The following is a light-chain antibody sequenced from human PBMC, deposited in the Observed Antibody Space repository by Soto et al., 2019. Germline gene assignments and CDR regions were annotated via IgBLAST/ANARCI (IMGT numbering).Light chain of an antibody. Sequence: EIVLTQSPGTLSLSPGERATLSCRSSQSISNYLAWYQHKPGQAPRLLIDDASNRATGIPARFSGTGSGTDFTLTISSLEPEDFAVYYCQHLSAFGQGTRLEIK. CDR1: QSISNY. CDR3: QHLSA. V-gene: IGKV3-11*01. J-gene: IGKJ5*01. CDR2: DAS.